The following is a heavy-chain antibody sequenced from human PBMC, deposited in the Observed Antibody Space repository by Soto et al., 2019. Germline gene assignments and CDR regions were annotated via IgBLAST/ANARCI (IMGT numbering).Heavy chain of an antibody. CDR3: ASRYYYDSSGYYYFDY. CDR2: IIPIFGTA. D-gene: IGHD3-22*01. V-gene: IGHV1-69*13. Sequence: GASVKVSCKASGGTFSSYAISWVRQAPGQVFEWIGGIIPIFGTANYAQKFQGRVTITADESTSTAYMELSSLRSEDTAVYYCASRYYYDSSGYYYFDYWGQGTLVTVSS. J-gene: IGHJ4*02. CDR1: GGTFSSYA.